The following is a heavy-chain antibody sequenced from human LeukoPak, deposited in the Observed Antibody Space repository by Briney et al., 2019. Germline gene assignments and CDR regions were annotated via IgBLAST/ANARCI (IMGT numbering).Heavy chain of an antibody. CDR3: AGRQHIVVVTATRGSFDM. V-gene: IGHV4-59*01. Sequence: PSETLSLTCTVSGGSISSYYWSWIRQPPGKGLEWIGYVFNSGRTNLNPSLRSRATMSVDKSKNQFSLKLSSLTAADTAVYYCAGRQHIVVVTATRGSFDMWGQGTMVTVSS. CDR2: VFNSGRT. CDR1: GGSISSYY. J-gene: IGHJ3*02. D-gene: IGHD2-21*02.